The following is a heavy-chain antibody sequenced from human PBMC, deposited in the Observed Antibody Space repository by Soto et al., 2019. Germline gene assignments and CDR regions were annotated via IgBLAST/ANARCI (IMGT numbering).Heavy chain of an antibody. V-gene: IGHV3-30-3*01. CDR3: ARATRKVVVAVNWFDP. CDR2: ISYDGSNK. CDR1: GFTFSSYA. D-gene: IGHD2-15*01. Sequence: PGGSLRLSCAASGFTFSSYAMHWVRQAPGKGLEWVAVISYDGSNKYYADSVKGRFTISRDNSKNTLYLQMNSLRAEDTAVYYCARATRKVVVAVNWFDPWGQGTLVTVSS. J-gene: IGHJ5*02.